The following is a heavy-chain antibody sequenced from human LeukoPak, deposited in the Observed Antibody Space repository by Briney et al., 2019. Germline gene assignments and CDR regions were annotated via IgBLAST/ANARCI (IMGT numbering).Heavy chain of an antibody. CDR1: DYTSTSYG. V-gene: IGHV1-18*01. CDR3: ARDYVWGSYRPTHDAFDI. Sequence: ASVKVSCKASDYTSTSYGSSWWRQAPGQGLEWMGWFSAYNGNTNYEQKFQGRVTMTTDTSTSTAYMELRSLRSDDTAVYYCARDYVWGSYRPTHDAFDIWGQGTMVTVSS. CDR2: FSAYNGNT. J-gene: IGHJ3*02. D-gene: IGHD3-16*02.